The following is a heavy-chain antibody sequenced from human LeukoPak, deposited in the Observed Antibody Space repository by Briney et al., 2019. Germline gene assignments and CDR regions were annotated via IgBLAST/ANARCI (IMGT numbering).Heavy chain of an antibody. CDR3: AIEISRLVIHAFDL. CDR1: GFTFNSYA. Sequence: GGSLRLSCAASGFTFNSYAFNWVRQAPGKGLEWVSYISSSSNVIYYTDSVKGRFTISRDNARNLLSLQMNSLSTEDTAVYYCAIEISRLVIHAFDLWGQGTMVTVSS. V-gene: IGHV3-48*01. CDR2: ISSSSNVI. D-gene: IGHD3-9*01. J-gene: IGHJ3*01.